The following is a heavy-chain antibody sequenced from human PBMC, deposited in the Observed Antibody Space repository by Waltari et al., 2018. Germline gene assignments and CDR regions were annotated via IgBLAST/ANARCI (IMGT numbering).Heavy chain of an antibody. CDR2: INSDGSGT. V-gene: IGHV3-74*01. D-gene: IGHD3-22*01. CDR1: GFPFSSYW. J-gene: IGHJ6*03. CDR3: AREPSPDSSGYFYYYMDV. Sequence: EVQLVESGGGLVQPGGSLSLSCAASGFPFSSYWKPCVRQAPGKGLVWVSRINSDGSGTIYADSVKGRFTISRDNAKNTLYLQLNSLRVEDTAVYYCAREPSPDSSGYFYYYMDVWGKGTTVTVSS.